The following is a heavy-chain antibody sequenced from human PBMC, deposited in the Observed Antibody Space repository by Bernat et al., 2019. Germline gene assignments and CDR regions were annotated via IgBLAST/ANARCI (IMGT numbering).Heavy chain of an antibody. D-gene: IGHD5-12*01. J-gene: IGHJ4*02. CDR2: IDSDGSRI. CDR1: GFTFSSYW. CDR3: ASYKGGATKDY. Sequence: EVQLVESGGGLVQPGGSLRLSCAASGFTFSSYWMYWVRQAPGKGLVWVSGIDSDGSRITYADSVGGRFTTTGDNAKKRLYLQMNLVGAEDTAVYYCASYKGGATKDYWGQGTLVTVSS. V-gene: IGHV3-74*01.